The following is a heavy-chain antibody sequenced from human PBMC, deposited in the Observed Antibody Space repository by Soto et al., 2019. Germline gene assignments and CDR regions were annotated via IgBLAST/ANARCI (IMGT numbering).Heavy chain of an antibody. CDR3: ASAPFRGYDILTGYLFDY. CDR2: INHSGST. J-gene: IGHJ4*02. Sequence: PSETLSLTCAVYGGSFSGYYWSWIRQPPGKGLEWIGEINHSGSTNYNPSLKSRVTISVDTSKNQFSLKLSSVTAADTAVYYCASAPFRGYDILTGYLFDYWGQGTLVTVSS. V-gene: IGHV4-34*01. CDR1: GGSFSGYY. D-gene: IGHD3-9*01.